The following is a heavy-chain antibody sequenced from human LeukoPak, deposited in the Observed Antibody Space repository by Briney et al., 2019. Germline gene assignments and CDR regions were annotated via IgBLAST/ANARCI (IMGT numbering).Heavy chain of an antibody. CDR1: GLTFSSYG. J-gene: IGHJ4*02. V-gene: IGHV3-30*18. CDR3: AKQGCGGGSCYFDY. D-gene: IGHD2-15*01. CDR2: ISYDGSNK. Sequence: PGRSLRLSCAASGLTFSSYGMHWVRQAPGKGLEWVTVISYDGSNKYYADSVKGRLTISRDNSKNTLYLQMNSLRAEDTAVYYCAKQGCGGGSCYFDYWGQGTLVTVSS.